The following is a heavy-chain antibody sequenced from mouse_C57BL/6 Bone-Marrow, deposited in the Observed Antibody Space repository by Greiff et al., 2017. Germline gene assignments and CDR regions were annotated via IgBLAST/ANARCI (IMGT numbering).Heavy chain of an antibody. J-gene: IGHJ4*01. CDR2: ISSGSSTI. Sequence: EVQVVESGGGLVKPGGSLELSCAASGFTFSDYGMHWVRQAPEKGLEWVAYISSGSSTIYYADTVKGRFTISRDNAKNTLFLQMTSLRSEDTAMYYFARGSYPYYYAMDYWGQGTSVTVSS. V-gene: IGHV5-17*01. D-gene: IGHD1-1*02. CDR3: ARGSYPYYYAMDY. CDR1: GFTFSDYG.